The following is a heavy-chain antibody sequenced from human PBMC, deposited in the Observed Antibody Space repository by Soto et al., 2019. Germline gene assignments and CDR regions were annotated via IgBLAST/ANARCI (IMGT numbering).Heavy chain of an antibody. Sequence: QVQLQESCPGLVKPSETLSLTCTVAGGSLTDHYWNWFRQSPGRGLQWIGYVYYSGATSYNPSLTSRVTMTVDTSKNQFFLKLRSVTAADTAVYFCARGNDWKSSTFDIWGQGTMVSVSS. CDR3: ARGNDWKSSTFDI. CDR2: VYYSGAT. D-gene: IGHD2-21*01. V-gene: IGHV4-59*11. J-gene: IGHJ3*02. CDR1: GGSLTDHY.